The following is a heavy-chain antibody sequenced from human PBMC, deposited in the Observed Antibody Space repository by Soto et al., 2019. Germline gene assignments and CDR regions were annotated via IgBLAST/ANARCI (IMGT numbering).Heavy chain of an antibody. CDR1: WGSVSSGSYY. V-gene: IGHV4-61*01. D-gene: IGHD2-2*02. CDR2: IYFSGGT. CDR3: ARDRGYCSSTSCYKEGAKFKTALDY. J-gene: IGHJ4*02. Sequence: SWTLSPPFTFSWGSVSSGSYYWGWVRPPPGEGLGWGGCIYFSGGTNYNPPPQRRGTLSVDTAKNKFSLKLSSVNAADTAVYYCARDRGYCSSTSCYKEGAKFKTALDYWGQGTLATVS.